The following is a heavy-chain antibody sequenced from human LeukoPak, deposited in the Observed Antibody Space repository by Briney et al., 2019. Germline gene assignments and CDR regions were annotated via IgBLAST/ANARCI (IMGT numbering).Heavy chain of an antibody. CDR1: GFTFSNFA. Sequence: GGSLRLSCAASGFTFSNFAMMWVRQAPGTGLQWVSTITGYGATFYADSVRGRFTIFRDTSMNSLFLQMNSLGAEDTAVYYCAKGAAAGKVDWFDPWGQGTLVTVSS. CDR3: AKGAAAGKVDWFDP. V-gene: IGHV3-23*01. CDR2: ITGYGAT. D-gene: IGHD6-13*01. J-gene: IGHJ5*02.